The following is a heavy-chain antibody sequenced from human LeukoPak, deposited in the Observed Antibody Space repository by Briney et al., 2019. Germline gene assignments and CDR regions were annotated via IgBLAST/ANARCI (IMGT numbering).Heavy chain of an antibody. Sequence: ASVKVSCKASGYTFTGHYMHWVRQAPGQGLEWMGWINPNSGDINYAQKFQGRVTMTRDTSISTAYMELSRLKSDDTAVYYCARDGGSERAYNWFDPWGLGTLVTVSS. D-gene: IGHD1-1*01. CDR2: INPNSGDI. J-gene: IGHJ5*02. CDR1: GYTFTGHY. V-gene: IGHV1-2*02. CDR3: ARDGGSERAYNWFDP.